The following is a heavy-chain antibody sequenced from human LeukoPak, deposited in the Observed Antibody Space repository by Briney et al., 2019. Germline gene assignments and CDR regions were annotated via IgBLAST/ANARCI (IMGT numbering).Heavy chain of an antibody. J-gene: IGHJ4*02. D-gene: IGHD2-2*01. V-gene: IGHV1-46*01. CDR3: ARDGSTAAPFDY. CDR2: INRGGGST. CDR1: GYRFTSYD. Sequence: ASVKVSCKASGYRFTSYDMHWVRQAPGQGLECMGKINRGGGSTSYAQRFQGRVAMNRDTSTTTVYMEVNSLTSEDTAVYFCARDGSTAAPFDYWGQGTLVTVSS.